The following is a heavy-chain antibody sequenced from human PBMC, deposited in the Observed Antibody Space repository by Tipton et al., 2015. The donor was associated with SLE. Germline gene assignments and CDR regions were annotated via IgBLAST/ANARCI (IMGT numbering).Heavy chain of an antibody. CDR2: IDSDGTIT. D-gene: IGHD6-19*01. CDR1: GFIFTDYS. V-gene: IGHV3-74*01. CDR3: ARESYSSGWYMFDY. Sequence: SLRLSCVGSGFIFTDYSMNRVRQAPGKGLMWVSRIDSDGTITNYADTVKGRFTISRDNAKDTLYLQMNSLRAEDTAVYYCARESYSSGWYMFDYWGQGTLVTVSS. J-gene: IGHJ4*02.